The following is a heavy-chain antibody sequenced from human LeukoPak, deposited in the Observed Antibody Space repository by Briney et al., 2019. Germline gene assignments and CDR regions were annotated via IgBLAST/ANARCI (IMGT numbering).Heavy chain of an antibody. CDR2: IYYSGST. J-gene: IGHJ2*01. D-gene: IGHD3-22*01. CDR3: ARDCPPYYYDSSGFPYWYFDL. Sequence: SQTLSLTCTVSGGSISSGDYYWSWIRQPPGKGPEWIGYIYYSGSTYYNPSLKSRVTISVDTSKNQFSLKLSSVTAADTAVYYCARDCPPYYYDSSGFPYWYFDLWGRGTLVTVSS. CDR1: GGSISSGDYY. V-gene: IGHV4-30-4*01.